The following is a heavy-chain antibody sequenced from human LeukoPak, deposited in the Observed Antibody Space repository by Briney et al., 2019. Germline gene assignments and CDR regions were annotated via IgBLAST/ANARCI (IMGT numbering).Heavy chain of an antibody. Sequence: GGSLRLSCAASAFTFSNYEMTWVRQAPGKGLEWVSYISVGGGAMYYADSVKGRFTTSRDDAKNSLFLQMNSLRAEDTAIYYCARKTDRPGAVGRDRYFDLWGRGTLITVSS. CDR2: ISVGGGAM. CDR3: ARKTDRPGAVGRDRYFDL. CDR1: AFTFSNYE. D-gene: IGHD6-13*01. J-gene: IGHJ2*01. V-gene: IGHV3-48*03.